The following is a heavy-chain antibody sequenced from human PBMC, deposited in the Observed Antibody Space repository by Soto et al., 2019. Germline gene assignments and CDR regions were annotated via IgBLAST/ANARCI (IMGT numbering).Heavy chain of an antibody. D-gene: IGHD4-17*01. Sequence: QVQLQESGPGLVKPSQTLSLTCTVSGGSISSGDYYWSWIRQPPGKGLEWIGYIYYSGSTYYNPSLKSRVNTSVDTPTNQSPLKLSSVTAADTAVYYCATHYGDDAFDIWGQGTMVTVSS. CDR3: ATHYGDDAFDI. V-gene: IGHV4-30-4*01. CDR2: IYYSGST. J-gene: IGHJ3*02. CDR1: GGSISSGDYY.